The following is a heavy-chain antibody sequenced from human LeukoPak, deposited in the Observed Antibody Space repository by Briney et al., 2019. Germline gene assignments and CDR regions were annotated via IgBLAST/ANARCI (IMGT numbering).Heavy chain of an antibody. J-gene: IGHJ4*02. CDR3: AHRRSGERYFHY. D-gene: IGHD4-17*01. V-gene: IGHV2-5*02. Sequence: SGPTLVKPTQTLTLTRTFSGFSLSTSGVGVGWIRQPPGKALEWLALIYWDDDKRYSPSLKSRLTITKDTSKNQVVLTMTNMDLVDTATYYCAHRRSGERYFHYWGQGTLVTVSS. CDR2: IYWDDDK. CDR1: GFSLSTSGVG.